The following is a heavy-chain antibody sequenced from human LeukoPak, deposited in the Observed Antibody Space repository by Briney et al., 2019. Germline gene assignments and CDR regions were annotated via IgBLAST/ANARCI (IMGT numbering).Heavy chain of an antibody. D-gene: IGHD3-16*01. CDR1: GFTFSSYA. Sequence: PGGSLRLSCAASGFTFSSYALSWVRQAPGKGLEWVSAISGNGGSTYYADSVKGRFTISRDNSKNTLYLQMNSLRAEDTAVYYCAKDLPVMSSRKRRVSDYFDYWGQGTLVTVSS. CDR2: ISGNGGST. CDR3: AKDLPVMSSRKRRVSDYFDY. V-gene: IGHV3-23*01. J-gene: IGHJ4*02.